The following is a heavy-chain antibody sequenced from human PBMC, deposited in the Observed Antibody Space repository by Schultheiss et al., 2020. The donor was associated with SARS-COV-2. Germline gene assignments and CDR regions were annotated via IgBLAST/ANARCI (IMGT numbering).Heavy chain of an antibody. V-gene: IGHV1-69*13. J-gene: IGHJ4*02. D-gene: IGHD6-19*01. Sequence: SVKVSCKASGYTFTGYYMHWVRQAPGQGLEWMGGIIPIFGTANYAQKFQGRVTITADESTSTAYMELRSLRSDDTAVYYCARDVDKGAIAVEAYWGQGTLVTVSS. CDR1: GYTFTGYY. CDR3: ARDVDKGAIAVEAY. CDR2: IIPIFGTA.